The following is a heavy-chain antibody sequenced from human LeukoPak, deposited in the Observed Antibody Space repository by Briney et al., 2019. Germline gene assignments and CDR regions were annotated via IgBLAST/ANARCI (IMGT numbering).Heavy chain of an antibody. J-gene: IGHJ3*02. CDR1: GFTFSSYA. CDR2: ISYDGSNK. Sequence: GRSLRLSCAASGFTFSSYAMHWVRQAPGKGLEWVAVISYDGSNKYYADSVKGRFTISRDNSKTTLYLQMNSLRAEDTAVYYCARERMTGDAFDIWGQGTMVTVSS. CDR3: ARERMTGDAFDI. V-gene: IGHV3-30*04. D-gene: IGHD2-15*01.